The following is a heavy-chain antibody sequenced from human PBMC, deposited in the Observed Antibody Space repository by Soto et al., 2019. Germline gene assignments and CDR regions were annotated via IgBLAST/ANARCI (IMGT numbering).Heavy chain of an antibody. Sequence: TGGSLRLSCAASGFTFSSYAMHWVRQAPGKGLEWVAVISYDGSNKYYADSVKGRFTISRDNSKNTLYLQMNSLRAEDTAVYYCASTHYYDSSGSRSPFDYWGQGTLVTVSS. V-gene: IGHV3-30-3*01. CDR1: GFTFSSYA. CDR2: ISYDGSNK. J-gene: IGHJ4*02. D-gene: IGHD3-22*01. CDR3: ASTHYYDSSGSRSPFDY.